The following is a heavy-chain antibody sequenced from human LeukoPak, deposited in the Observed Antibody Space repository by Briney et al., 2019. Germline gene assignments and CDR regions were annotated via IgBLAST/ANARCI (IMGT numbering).Heavy chain of an antibody. CDR1: GYTFTSYG. CDR3: ATGLGYRVRVTDPDAFDI. J-gene: IGHJ3*02. Sequence: ASVKVSCKASGYTFTSYGISWVRQAPGQGLEWMGWISAYNGNTNYAQKLQGRVTMTTDTSTSTAYMELRSLRSEDTAVYYCATGLGYRVRVTDPDAFDIWGQGTMVTVSS. CDR2: ISAYNGNT. D-gene: IGHD5-24*01. V-gene: IGHV1-18*01.